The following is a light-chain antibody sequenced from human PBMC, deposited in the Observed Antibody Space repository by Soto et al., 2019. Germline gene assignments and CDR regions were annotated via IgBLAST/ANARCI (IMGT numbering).Light chain of an antibody. CDR2: GAS. V-gene: IGKV1D-12*01. J-gene: IGKJ2*01. CDR3: PQANRFPFI. Sequence: DIHMTHSPSSLSASVGDRVTITCRASRDISTWLAWYQQKPGKAPKLLIYGASNLQSGVPSRFSGRGSGKDFTLTISSLQPEDFGTYYCPQANRFPFIFAQGTKVDIX. CDR1: RDISTW.